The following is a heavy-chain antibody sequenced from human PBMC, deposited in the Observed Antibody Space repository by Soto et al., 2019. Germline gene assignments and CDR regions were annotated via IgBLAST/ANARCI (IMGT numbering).Heavy chain of an antibody. D-gene: IGHD6-13*01. V-gene: IGHV3-23*01. CDR3: AKGSGSSWYGFDY. CDR1: GFTFSSYA. CDR2: ISGSGGST. Sequence: EVQLLESGGGLVQPGGSLRLSCAASGFTFSSYAMSWVRQAPGKGLEWVSAISGSGGSTYYADSVKGRFTISRDNSKNARYLQMNSLRAEDTAVYYCAKGSGSSWYGFDYWGQGTLVTVSS. J-gene: IGHJ4*02.